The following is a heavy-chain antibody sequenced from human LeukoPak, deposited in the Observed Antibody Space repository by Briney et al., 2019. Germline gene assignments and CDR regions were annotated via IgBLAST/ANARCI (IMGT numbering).Heavy chain of an antibody. J-gene: IGHJ4*02. CDR2: INWNGGST. CDR3: ARVIRIIWVGATKENYFDY. CDR1: GFTFSSYE. Sequence: PGGSLRLSCAASGFTFSSYEMNWVRQAPGKGLEWVSGINWNGGSTGYADSVKGRFTISRDNAKNSLYLQMNSLRAEDTALYYCARVIRIIWVGATKENYFDYWGQGTLVTVSS. V-gene: IGHV3-20*04. D-gene: IGHD1-26*01.